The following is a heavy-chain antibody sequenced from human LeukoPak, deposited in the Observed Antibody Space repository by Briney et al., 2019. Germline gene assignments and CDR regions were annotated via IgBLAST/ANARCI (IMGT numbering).Heavy chain of an antibody. Sequence: PGGSLRLSCAASGFTFSSYAMSWVRQAPGKGLEWVSAISGSGGSTYYADSVKGRFTISRDNSKNTLYLRMNSLRAEDTAVYYCAKVVAARVQEIYFDYWGQGTLVTVSS. V-gene: IGHV3-23*01. CDR2: ISGSGGST. CDR1: GFTFSSYA. CDR3: AKVVAARVQEIYFDY. D-gene: IGHD6-6*01. J-gene: IGHJ4*02.